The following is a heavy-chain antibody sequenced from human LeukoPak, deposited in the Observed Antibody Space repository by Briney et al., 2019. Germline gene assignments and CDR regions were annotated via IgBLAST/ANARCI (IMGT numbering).Heavy chain of an antibody. CDR3: ARGYGDYSLYYFDY. D-gene: IGHD4-17*01. CDR2: IYYSGST. CDR1: GXSVSSRSYY. Sequence: SETLSLTCTVSGXSVSSRSYYWSWIRQPPGKGLEWIGYIYYSGSTNYNPSLASRVTMSVDTSKNQFSLRLSSVTAADTAVYYCARGYGDYSLYYFDYWGQGTLVTVSS. J-gene: IGHJ4*02. V-gene: IGHV4-61*01.